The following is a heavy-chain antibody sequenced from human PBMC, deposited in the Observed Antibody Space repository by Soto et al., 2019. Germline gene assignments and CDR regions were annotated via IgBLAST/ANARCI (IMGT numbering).Heavy chain of an antibody. D-gene: IGHD3-22*01. CDR1: GFTFDDYA. CDR3: AKTDSSGYYRPFDY. Sequence: LRLSCAASGFTFDDYAMHWVRQAPGKGLEWVSGISWNSGSIGYADSVKGRFTISRDNAKNSLYLQMDSLRAEDTALYYCAKTDSSGYYRPFDYWGQGTLVTVSS. V-gene: IGHV3-9*01. CDR2: ISWNSGSI. J-gene: IGHJ4*02.